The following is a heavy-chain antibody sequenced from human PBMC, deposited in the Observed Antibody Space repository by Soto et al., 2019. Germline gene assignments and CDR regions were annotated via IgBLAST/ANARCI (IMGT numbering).Heavy chain of an antibody. D-gene: IGHD3-10*01. Sequence: QVQLVQSGAEVKKPGASVKVSCKASGYTFTSYDITWVRQATGQGLEWMGWMNPNSGNTGYAQQFQGRVTMTRNTSISTAYLELSSLRSEGTAVNYCARERAIRGFDYWGQGTLVTVSS. CDR1: GYTFTSYD. J-gene: IGHJ4*02. V-gene: IGHV1-8*01. CDR2: MNPNSGNT. CDR3: ARERAIRGFDY.